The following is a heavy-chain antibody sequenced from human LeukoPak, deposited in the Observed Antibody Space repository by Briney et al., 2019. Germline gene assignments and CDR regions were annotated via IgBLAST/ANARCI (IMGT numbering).Heavy chain of an antibody. D-gene: IGHD6-6*01. J-gene: IGHJ4*02. V-gene: IGHV1-69*06. CDR2: ITPLLDST. Sequence: GASVKVSCKFSGGSITNYAISWVRQAPGQGLDWMGRITPLLDSTNYAQKFQGRVTITADKSTSTAYMELSSLRSEDTAVYYCARTSSSGYWGQGTLVTVSS. CDR3: ARTSSSGY. CDR1: GGSITNYA.